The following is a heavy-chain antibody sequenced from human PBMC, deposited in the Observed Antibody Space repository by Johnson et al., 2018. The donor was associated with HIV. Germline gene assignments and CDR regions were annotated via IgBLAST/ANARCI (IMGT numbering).Heavy chain of an antibody. CDR2: IKQDGSEK. CDR1: GFTFSSYW. D-gene: IGHD3-22*01. J-gene: IGHJ3*02. V-gene: IGHV3-7*01. CDR3: AKDVGNYWPDAFDI. Sequence: VQLVESGGGVVRPGGSLRLSCAASGFTFSSYWMSWVRQAPGKGLEWVANIKQDGSEKYYVDSMRGGLTISRDNSKNTVYLQMNSLRTEDTAVYYCAKDVGNYWPDAFDIWGQGTMVTVSS.